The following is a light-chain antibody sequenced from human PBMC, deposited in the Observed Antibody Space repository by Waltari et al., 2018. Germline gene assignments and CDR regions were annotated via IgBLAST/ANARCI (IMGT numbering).Light chain of an antibody. CDR1: SLRRYY. Sequence: SSELTQDPAVSVALGQTVSITCQGDSLRRYYASWYQQKPRQAPLLVIYGKNSRPSGIPARFSGSSSGNTASLTITGAQAEDEADYYCNSRDSNNNRVFFGGGTKLTVL. V-gene: IGLV3-19*01. CDR2: GKN. J-gene: IGLJ2*01. CDR3: NSRDSNNNRVF.